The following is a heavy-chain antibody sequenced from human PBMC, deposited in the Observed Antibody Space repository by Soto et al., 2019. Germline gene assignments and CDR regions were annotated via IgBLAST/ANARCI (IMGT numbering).Heavy chain of an antibody. CDR1: GYTFTSCD. CDR2: MNPNSGNT. J-gene: IGHJ6*02. Sequence: QVQLVQSGAEVKKPGASVKVAFKAFGYTFTSCDINWVRQAIGRGLEWKGWMNPNSGNTGYAQKFQGRVTMTRNTSISTAYMELSSLRSEDTAVYYCAKGVFSGHVWGQGTTVTVSS. CDR3: AKGVFSGHV. V-gene: IGHV1-8*01.